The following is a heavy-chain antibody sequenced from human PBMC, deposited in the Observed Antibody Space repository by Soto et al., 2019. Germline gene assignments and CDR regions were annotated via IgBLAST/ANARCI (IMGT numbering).Heavy chain of an antibody. CDR1: GYSFTIYW. V-gene: IGHV5-51*01. D-gene: IGHD3-3*01. CDR3: ARLPRDCNKTSCYYADH. Sequence: PGESLKISCKGSGYSFTIYWIGWVRQMPGKGLEWMGIIYPGDSDTRYSPSFQGQVTISVDVTVSTAFLQWRSLETSDTGMYFCARLPRDCNKTSCYYADHWGQGTQVTVSS. CDR2: IYPGDSDT. J-gene: IGHJ4*02.